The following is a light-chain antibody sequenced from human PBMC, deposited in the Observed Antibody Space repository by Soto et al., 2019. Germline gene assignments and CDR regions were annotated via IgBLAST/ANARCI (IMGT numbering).Light chain of an antibody. CDR3: QHYNSYSST. J-gene: IGKJ1*01. Sequence: DIQMTQSPSTLSASIGDRVTITCRASQSIDSWLAWYQQKPGKAPKLLIYKASSLKTGVPSRFSGSGSGTAFTLTISSLQPDDFAAYYCQHYNSYSSTFGQGTKVEVK. V-gene: IGKV1-5*03. CDR1: QSIDSW. CDR2: KAS.